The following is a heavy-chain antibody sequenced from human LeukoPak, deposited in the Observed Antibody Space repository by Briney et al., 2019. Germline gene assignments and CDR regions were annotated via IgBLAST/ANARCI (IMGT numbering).Heavy chain of an antibody. J-gene: IGHJ6*03. Sequence: GGSLRLSCAASGFTFSSYAMHWVRQAPGKGLEWVAVISYDGSNKYYADSVKGRFTISRDNSKNTLYLQMNSLRAEDTALYYCARWPRAVTGYYYMDVWGKGTTVTVSS. CDR2: ISYDGSNK. CDR1: GFTFSSYA. D-gene: IGHD2-8*02. CDR3: ARWPRAVTGYYYMDV. V-gene: IGHV3-30-3*01.